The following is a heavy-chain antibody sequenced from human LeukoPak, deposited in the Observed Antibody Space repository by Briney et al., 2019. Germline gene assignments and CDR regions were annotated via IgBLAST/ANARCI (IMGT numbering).Heavy chain of an antibody. CDR2: ISAYNGNK. V-gene: IGHV1-18*01. D-gene: IGHD1-26*01. Sequence: EASVKVSCKASGYTFTSYGISWVRQAPGQGLEWMGWISAYNGNKNCAQKLQGRVTMTTDTSTNIAYMELRSLTSDDTAVYYCARAPRIVGATQVIYYYMDVWGKGTTITVSS. CDR3: ARAPRIVGATQVIYYYMDV. J-gene: IGHJ6*03. CDR1: GYTFTSYG.